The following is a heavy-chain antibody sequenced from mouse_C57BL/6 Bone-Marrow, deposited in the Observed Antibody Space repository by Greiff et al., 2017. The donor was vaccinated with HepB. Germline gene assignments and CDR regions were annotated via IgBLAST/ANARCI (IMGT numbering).Heavy chain of an antibody. V-gene: IGHV1-81*01. CDR1: GYTFTSYG. CDR3: ARAYYKGYFDY. Sequence: VHGVESGAEVARPGASVKLSCKASGYTFTSYGISWVKQRTGQGLEWIGEIYPRSGNTYYNEKFKGKATLTADKSSSTAYMELRSLTSEDSAVYFCARAYYKGYFDYWGQCTTLTVSS. D-gene: IGHD2-12*01. CDR2: IYPRSGNT. J-gene: IGHJ2*01.